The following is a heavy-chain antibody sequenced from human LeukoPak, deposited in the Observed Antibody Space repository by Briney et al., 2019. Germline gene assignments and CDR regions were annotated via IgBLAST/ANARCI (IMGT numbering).Heavy chain of an antibody. Sequence: GGSLRLSCAASGFTFSSYAMNWVRQAPGKGLEWVSAISGTGDSTYYADSVKGRFTISRDNSKNTLYLQMNSLRAEDTAVYYCATYYYGSGSFSFDYWGQGTLVTVSS. J-gene: IGHJ4*02. D-gene: IGHD3-10*01. CDR2: ISGTGDST. CDR3: ATYYYGSGSFSFDY. CDR1: GFTFSSYA. V-gene: IGHV3-23*01.